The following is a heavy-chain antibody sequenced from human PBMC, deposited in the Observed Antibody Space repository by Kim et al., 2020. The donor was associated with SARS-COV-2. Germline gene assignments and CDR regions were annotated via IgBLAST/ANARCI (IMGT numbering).Heavy chain of an antibody. J-gene: IGHJ6*02. D-gene: IGHD2-21*01. V-gene: IGHV1-69*13. CDR3: ASSIGHMTWQDAPYYYGMDV. CDR1: GGTFSSYA. Sequence: SVKVSCKASGGTFSSYAISWVRQAPGQGLEWMGGIIPIFGTANYAQKFQGRVTITADESTSTAYMELSSLRSEDTAVYYCASSIGHMTWQDAPYYYGMDVWGQGTTVTVSS. CDR2: IIPIFGTA.